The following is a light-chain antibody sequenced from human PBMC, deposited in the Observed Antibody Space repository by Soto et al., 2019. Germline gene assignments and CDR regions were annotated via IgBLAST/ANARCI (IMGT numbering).Light chain of an antibody. CDR2: EVR. CDR3: SSYTTTSTLV. CDR1: SSDVGGYDH. Sequence: QSALTQPPSASGSPGQSVTIPCTGTSSDVGGYDHVSWYQQHPGKAPKLMIYEVRNRPSGISYRFTGSKSGNTASLTISGLQAEDEADYYCSSYTTTSTLVFGGGTQLTVL. J-gene: IGLJ3*02. V-gene: IGLV2-14*01.